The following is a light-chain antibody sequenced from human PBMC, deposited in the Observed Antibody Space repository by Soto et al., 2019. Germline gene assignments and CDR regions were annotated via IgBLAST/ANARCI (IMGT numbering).Light chain of an antibody. J-gene: IGLJ1*01. CDR3: SSYTTTSTLGV. V-gene: IGLV2-14*01. CDR2: EVT. CDR1: SSDVGAYNL. Sequence: QSALTQPASVSGSPGQSITISCTGTSSDVGAYNLVSWYQQYPGKAPKLMVYEVTNRPSGVSNRFSGSKSGNAASLTISGLQAEDEADYYCSSYTTTSTLGVFGTGTKV.